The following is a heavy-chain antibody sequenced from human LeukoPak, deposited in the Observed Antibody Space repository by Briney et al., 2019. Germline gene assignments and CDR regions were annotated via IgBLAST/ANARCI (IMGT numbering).Heavy chain of an antibody. V-gene: IGHV1-18*01. D-gene: IGHD4-11*01. CDR2: ISGYNGYT. Sequence: AASVKVSCKASGYTFTNYGVSWVRQTPGQGLEWMGWISGYNGYTNYAQKFQFGVTMTTDTSTSTAYMELRSLTSDDTAVYYCARDKAVTTELTQYFHHWGQGTLVTVSS. CDR3: ARDKAVTTELTQYFHH. CDR1: GYTFTNYG. J-gene: IGHJ1*01.